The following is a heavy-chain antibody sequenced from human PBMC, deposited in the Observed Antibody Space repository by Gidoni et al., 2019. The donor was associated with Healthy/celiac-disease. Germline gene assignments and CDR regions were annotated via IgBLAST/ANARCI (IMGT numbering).Heavy chain of an antibody. CDR3: ARDSSRPNYYYYYGMDV. V-gene: IGHV4-31*03. J-gene: IGHJ6*02. Sequence: QVQLQESGPGLVKPSQTLSLTCTVSGGPISSGGYYWSWIRQHPGKGLEWIGYIYYSGSTYYNPSLKSRVTISVDTSKNQFSLKLSSVTAADTAVYYCARDSSRPNYYYYYGMDVWGQGTTVTVSS. CDR1: GGPISSGGYY. D-gene: IGHD6-13*01. CDR2: IYYSGST.